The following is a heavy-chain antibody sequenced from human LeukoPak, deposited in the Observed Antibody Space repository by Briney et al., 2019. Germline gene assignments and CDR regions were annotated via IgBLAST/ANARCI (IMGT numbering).Heavy chain of an antibody. CDR1: GYSFTGYA. D-gene: IGHD3-10*01. Sequence: ASVKVSCKASGYSFTGYAMNWVRQAPGQGLEWLGWIDTITGNPTYAPGFTGRFVFSLDASVSTAYLQISSLKTEDTAVYYCARASWFHGLAAYWGQGSLVTVSS. J-gene: IGHJ4*02. V-gene: IGHV7-4-1*02. CDR3: ARASWFHGLAAY. CDR2: IDTITGNP.